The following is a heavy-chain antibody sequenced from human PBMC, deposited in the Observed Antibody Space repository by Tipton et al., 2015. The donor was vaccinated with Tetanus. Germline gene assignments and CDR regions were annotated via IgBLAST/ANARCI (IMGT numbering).Heavy chain of an antibody. Sequence: TLSFTCTVSGGSIRGHFWSWIRQPAGKGLEWIGRLHSSGDTTYNPSLKSRVTMSVDTSKTQFSLRLSSVTAADTAPYFCARWGPGVTTWGFDFWGQGTLVTVSS. CDR2: LHSSGDT. V-gene: IGHV4-4*07. J-gene: IGHJ4*02. D-gene: IGHD3-16*01. CDR1: GGSIRGHF. CDR3: ARWGPGVTTWGFDF.